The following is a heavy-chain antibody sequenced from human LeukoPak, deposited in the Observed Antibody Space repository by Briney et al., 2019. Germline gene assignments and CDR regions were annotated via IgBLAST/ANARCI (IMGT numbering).Heavy chain of an antibody. CDR3: ARHYGYLPSEYYYYGMDV. D-gene: IGHD5-18*01. V-gene: IGHV1-18*01. Sequence: ASVKVSCKASGYTFTGYGISWVRQAPGQGPEWMGWISAYNGNTNYAQNLQGRVTMTTDTSTTTAYMELRSLRFDDTAVYYCARHYGYLPSEYYYYGMDVWGQGTTVTVSS. J-gene: IGHJ6*02. CDR2: ISAYNGNT. CDR1: GYTFTGYG.